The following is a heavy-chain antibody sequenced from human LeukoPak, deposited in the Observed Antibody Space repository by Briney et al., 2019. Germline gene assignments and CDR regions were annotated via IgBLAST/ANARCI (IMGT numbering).Heavy chain of an antibody. V-gene: IGHV4-30-2*01. CDR3: ARDADSSGWFDY. J-gene: IGHJ4*02. D-gene: IGHD6-19*01. Sequence: SATLSLIYAVSGGSISSGGYSWSWIRPPPWKGLEWFGYIYHSGSTYYNPSLKSRVTISVDRSKNQFSLKLSSVTAADTAVYYCARDADSSGWFDYWGQGTLVTVSS. CDR1: GGSISSGGYS. CDR2: IYHSGST.